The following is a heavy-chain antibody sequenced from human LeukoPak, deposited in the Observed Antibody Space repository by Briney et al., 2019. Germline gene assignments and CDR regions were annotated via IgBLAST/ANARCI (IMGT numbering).Heavy chain of an antibody. CDR3: ASGTVMGTFDY. J-gene: IGHJ4*02. CDR2: INHSGST. CDR1: GGSISSSSYY. D-gene: IGHD1/OR15-1a*01. V-gene: IGHV4-39*07. Sequence: SETLSLTCTVSGGSISSSSYYWSWIRQPPGKGLEWIGEINHSGSTNYNPSLKSRVTISVDTSKNQFSLKLSSVTAADTAVYYCASGTVMGTFDYWGQGTLVTVSS.